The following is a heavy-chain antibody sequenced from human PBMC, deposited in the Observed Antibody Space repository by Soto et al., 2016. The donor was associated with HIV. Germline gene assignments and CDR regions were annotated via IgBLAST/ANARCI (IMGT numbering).Heavy chain of an antibody. J-gene: IGHJ6*03. CDR1: GGTFSSYA. V-gene: IGHV1-69*12. CDR2: IIPIFGTA. Sequence: QVQLVQSGAEVKKPGSSVKVSCKASGGTFSSYAISWVRHAPGQGLEWMGGIIPIFGTANYAQKFQGRVTITADESTSTAYMELSSLRSEDTAVYYCARDQEATITRYYYMDVWGKGTTVTVSS. CDR3: ARDQEATITRYYYMDV. D-gene: IGHD5-12*01.